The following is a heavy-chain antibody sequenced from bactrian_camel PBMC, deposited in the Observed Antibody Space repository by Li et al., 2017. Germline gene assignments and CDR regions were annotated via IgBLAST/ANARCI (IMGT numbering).Heavy chain of an antibody. V-gene: IGHV3S1*01. J-gene: IGHJ4*01. CDR3: AADTRALGYCIGADPNY. CDR2: IYTHGGNT. Sequence: VQLVESGGGSVQAGGSLRLSCAASGDTYSRGCMGWFRQAPGKEREGVAIIYTHGGNTHYATSVKGRFTISRDNDQNMLTLEMNSLKTEDAGMYYCAADTRALGYCIGADPNYRGQGTQVTVS. D-gene: IGHD1*01. CDR1: GDTYSRGC.